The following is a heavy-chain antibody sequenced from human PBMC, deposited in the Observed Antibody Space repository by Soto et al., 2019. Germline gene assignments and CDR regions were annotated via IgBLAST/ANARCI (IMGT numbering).Heavy chain of an antibody. CDR1: GGSISSYY. CDR2: IYYSGST. D-gene: IGHD4-17*01. V-gene: IGHV4-59*01. CDR3: ARVSDYGDYARASWFDP. J-gene: IGHJ5*02. Sequence: SETLSLTCTVSGGSISSYYWSWIRQPPGKGLEWIGYIYYSGSTNYNPSLKSRVTISVDTSKNQFSLKLSSVTAADTAVYYCARVSDYGDYARASWFDPWGQGTLVTVSS.